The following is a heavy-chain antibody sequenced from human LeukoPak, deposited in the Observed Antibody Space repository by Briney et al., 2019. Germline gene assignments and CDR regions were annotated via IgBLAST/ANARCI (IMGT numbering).Heavy chain of an antibody. CDR2: IIPIFGTA. CDR3: ASVTVTTNYYYYYMDV. J-gene: IGHJ6*03. D-gene: IGHD4-11*01. V-gene: IGHV1-69*05. CDR1: GGTFSSYA. Sequence: SVKVSCKASGGTFSSYAISWVRQAPGQGLEWMGGIIPIFGTANYARKFQGRVTITTDESTSTAYMELSSLRSEDTAVYYCASVTVTTNYYYYYMDVWGKGTTVTVSS.